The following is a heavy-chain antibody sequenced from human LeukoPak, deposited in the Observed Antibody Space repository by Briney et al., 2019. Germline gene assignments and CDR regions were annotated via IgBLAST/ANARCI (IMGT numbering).Heavy chain of an antibody. CDR3: ERDRYYYGSGSWPFDY. Sequence: ASVKVSCKASGYTFTGYYMHWVRQAPGQGLEWMGRINPNSGGTNYAQKFQGRVTMTRDTSISTAYMELSRLRSDDTAVYYCERDRYYYGSGSWPFDYWGQGTLVTVSS. V-gene: IGHV1-2*06. CDR1: GYTFTGYY. D-gene: IGHD3-10*01. J-gene: IGHJ4*02. CDR2: INPNSGGT.